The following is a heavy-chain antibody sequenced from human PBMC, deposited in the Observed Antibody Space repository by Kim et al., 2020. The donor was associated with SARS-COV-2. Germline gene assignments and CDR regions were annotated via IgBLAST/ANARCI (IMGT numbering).Heavy chain of an antibody. J-gene: IGHJ6*02. CDR2: INHSGST. D-gene: IGHD4-17*01. Sequence: SETLSLTCAVYGGSFSGYYWSWIRQPPGKGLEWVGEINHSGSTNYNPSLKSRVTISVDTSKNQFSLKLSSVTAADTAAYYCARGREKSRAVTTLFYYGMDVWGQGTTVTVSS. CDR1: GGSFSGYY. CDR3: ARGREKSRAVTTLFYYGMDV. V-gene: IGHV4-34*01.